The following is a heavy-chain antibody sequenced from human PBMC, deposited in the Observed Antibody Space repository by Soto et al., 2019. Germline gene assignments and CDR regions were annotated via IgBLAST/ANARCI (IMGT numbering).Heavy chain of an antibody. V-gene: IGHV1-8*01. CDR2: MDPNSGNT. D-gene: IGHD2-15*01. J-gene: IGHJ6*02. CDR3: AKDWEDIVVVVAATPLFNGMDV. Sequence: ASVKVSCKASGYTFTSYDINWVRQATGQGLEWMGWMDPNSGNTGYAQKFQGRVTMTRNTSISTAYMELSSLRSEDTAVYYCAKDWEDIVVVVAATPLFNGMDVWGQGTTVTVSS. CDR1: GYTFTSYD.